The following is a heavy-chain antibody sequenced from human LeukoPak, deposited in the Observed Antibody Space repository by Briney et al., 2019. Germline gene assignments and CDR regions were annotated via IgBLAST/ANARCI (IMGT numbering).Heavy chain of an antibody. J-gene: IGHJ4*02. D-gene: IGHD6-19*01. CDR1: GFTFSSYE. CDR3: AREEYSSGWYEGPFLY. V-gene: IGHV3-48*03. Sequence: PGGSLRLSCAASGFTFSSYEMNWVRQAPGKGLEWVSYISSSGSTIYYADFVKGRFTISRDNAKNSLYLQMNSLRAEDTAVYYCAREEYSSGWYEGPFLYWGQGTLVAVSS. CDR2: ISSSGSTI.